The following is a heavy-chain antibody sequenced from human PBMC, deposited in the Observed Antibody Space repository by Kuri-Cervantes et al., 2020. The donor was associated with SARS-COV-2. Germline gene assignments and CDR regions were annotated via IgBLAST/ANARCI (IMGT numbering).Heavy chain of an antibody. V-gene: IGHV4-39*07. CDR3: ARVRYCSSTSCRLGWYFDL. Sequence: SETLSLTCTVSGGSISSSNYYWGWIRQPPGKGLEWIGSIYYSGSTHYNPSLKSRVTISVDTSKNQFSLKLSSVTAADTAVYYCARVRYCSSTSCRLGWYFDLWGRGTLVTVSS. CDR1: GGSISSSNYY. CDR2: IYYSGST. J-gene: IGHJ2*01. D-gene: IGHD2-2*01.